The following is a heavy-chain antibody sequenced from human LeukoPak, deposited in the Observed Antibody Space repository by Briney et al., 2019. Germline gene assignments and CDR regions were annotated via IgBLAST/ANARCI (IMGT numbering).Heavy chain of an antibody. CDR3: ARVGTLDRGYWYFDL. CDR1: GFTFSSYD. J-gene: IGHJ2*01. CDR2: IGFAGDT. V-gene: IGHV3-13*01. D-gene: IGHD1-1*01. Sequence: GGSLRLSWAASGFTFSSYDMHWVRQVTGKGLEWVSAIGFAGDTYYPGSVKGRFTISRENAKNSLYLQMNSLRAGDTAVYYCARVGTLDRGYWYFDLRGRGTQVTVSS.